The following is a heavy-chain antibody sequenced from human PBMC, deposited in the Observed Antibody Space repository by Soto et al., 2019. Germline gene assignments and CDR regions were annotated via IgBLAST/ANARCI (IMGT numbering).Heavy chain of an antibody. CDR3: ARHGYYDSSGYPQNFDY. CDR2: IYYSGST. Sequence: SETLSLTCTVSGGSISSSSYYWGWIRQAPGKGLEWIGSIYYSGSTYYNPSLKSRVTISVDTSKNQFSLKLSSVTAADTAVYYCARHGYYDSSGYPQNFDYWGQGTLVTVAS. CDR1: GGSISSSSYY. J-gene: IGHJ4*02. D-gene: IGHD3-22*01. V-gene: IGHV4-39*01.